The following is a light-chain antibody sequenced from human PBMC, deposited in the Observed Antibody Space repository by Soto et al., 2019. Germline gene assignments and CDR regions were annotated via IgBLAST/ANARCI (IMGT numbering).Light chain of an antibody. V-gene: IGLV2-11*01. CDR3: CSYAGSYTFKV. Sequence: QSALTQPRSVFGSPGQSVTISCTGTSSDVGAYDSVSWYQQHPGKAPKLIIYDVSTRPSGVPDRFSGSKSGNTASLTISGLQAEDEADYHCCSYAGSYTFKVFGGGTKLTVL. J-gene: IGLJ3*02. CDR1: SSDVGAYDS. CDR2: DVS.